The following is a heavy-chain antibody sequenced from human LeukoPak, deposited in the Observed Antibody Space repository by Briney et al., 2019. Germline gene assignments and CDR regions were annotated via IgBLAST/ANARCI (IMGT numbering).Heavy chain of an antibody. Sequence: GSLRLSCAASGFTFSSYWMSWVRQAPGKGLEWVANIKHDGTEKYCVDSVKGRFTISRDNAKNSLYLQMNSLRAEDTAVYYCVRSAKTFDYWGQGTLVTVSS. CDR3: VRSAKTFDY. V-gene: IGHV3-7*01. CDR2: IKHDGTEK. CDR1: GFTFSSYW. J-gene: IGHJ4*02.